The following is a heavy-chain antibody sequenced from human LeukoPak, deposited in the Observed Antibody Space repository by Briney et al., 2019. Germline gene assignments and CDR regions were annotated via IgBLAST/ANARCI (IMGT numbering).Heavy chain of an antibody. V-gene: IGHV4-59*08. CDR2: IYYSGST. CDR1: GVSIRSYY. CDR3: ARHSSGWYDY. Sequence: SETLSLTCTVSGVSIRSYYWSWLRQPPGKGLEWIGYIYYSGSTNYNPSLKSRVTISVDTSKNQFSLKLSSVTAADTAVYYCARHSSGWYDYWGQGTLVTVSS. D-gene: IGHD6-19*01. J-gene: IGHJ4*02.